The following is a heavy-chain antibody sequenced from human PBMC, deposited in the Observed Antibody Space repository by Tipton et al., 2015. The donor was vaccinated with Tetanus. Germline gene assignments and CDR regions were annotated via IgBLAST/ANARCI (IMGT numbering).Heavy chain of an antibody. J-gene: IGHJ6*04. CDR3: ARGDGYHYYYHMDV. V-gene: IGHV4-39*07. D-gene: IGHD1-26*01. CDR1: GGSINNNNDF. CDR2: IHYTGST. Sequence: TLSLTCTVSGGSINNNNDFWGWIRQPPGKGLEWIASIHYTGSTYYNPSLKSRVSIFVDTSKNQFSLQLRSVTAADTAVYYCARGDGYHYYYHMDVWGRGTTVTVSS.